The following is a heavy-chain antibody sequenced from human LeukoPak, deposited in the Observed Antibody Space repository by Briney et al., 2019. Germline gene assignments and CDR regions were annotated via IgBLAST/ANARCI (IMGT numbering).Heavy chain of an antibody. CDR3: ARDYEPWQWLVPGTYNWFDP. D-gene: IGHD6-19*01. V-gene: IGHV3-30-3*01. CDR2: ISYDGSNK. J-gene: IGHJ5*02. CDR1: GFTFSSYA. Sequence: GGSLRLSCAASGFTFSSYAMHWVRQAPGKGLEWVAVISYDGSNKYYADSVKGRFTISRDNSKNTLYLQMNSLRAEDTAVYYCARDYEPWQWLVPGTYNWFDPWGQGTLVTVSS.